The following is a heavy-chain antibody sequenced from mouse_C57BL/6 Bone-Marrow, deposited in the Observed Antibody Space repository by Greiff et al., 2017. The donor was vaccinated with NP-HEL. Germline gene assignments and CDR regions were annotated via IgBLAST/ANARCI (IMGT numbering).Heavy chain of an antibody. CDR1: GYSFTGYY. Sequence: EVQLHQSGPELVKPGASVKISCKASGYSFTGYYMNWVKQSPEKSLEWIGEINPSTGGTTYNQKFKAKATLTVDKSSSTAYMQLKSLTSEDTAVYYCAREESNWDGWFAYWGQGTLVTVSA. D-gene: IGHD4-1*01. CDR3: AREESNWDGWFAY. V-gene: IGHV1-42*01. CDR2: INPSTGGT. J-gene: IGHJ3*01.